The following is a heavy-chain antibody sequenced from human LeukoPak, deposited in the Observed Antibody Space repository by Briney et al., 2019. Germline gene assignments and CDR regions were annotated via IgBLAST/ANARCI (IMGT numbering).Heavy chain of an antibody. J-gene: IGHJ4*02. CDR2: IRFDGSTT. D-gene: IGHD3-22*01. V-gene: IGHV3-30*02. CDR3: SKESNYDSSGYFN. CDR1: GFVFSSYG. Sequence: GGSLRHSCAASGFVFSSYGIHWVRQAPGKGLEWVAFIRFDGSTTYYAESVKGRFTVSRDNSKFTAYLQVNSLRAEDTAVYYCSKESNYDSSGYFNWGQGTLVTVS.